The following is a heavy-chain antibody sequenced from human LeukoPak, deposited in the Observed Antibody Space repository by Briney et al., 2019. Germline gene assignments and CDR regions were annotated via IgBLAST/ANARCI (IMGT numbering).Heavy chain of an antibody. CDR3: ARGLYYYDSSGYYNY. CDR2: INHSGSS. J-gene: IGHJ4*02. CDR1: GGSFSGYY. D-gene: IGHD3-22*01. V-gene: IGHV4-34*01. Sequence: SETLSLTCAVYGGSFSGYYWSWIRQPPGKGLEWIGEINHSGSSNYNPSLKSRVTISVDTSKNQFSLKQSSVTAADTAVYYCARGLYYYDSSGYYNYWGQGTLVAVSS.